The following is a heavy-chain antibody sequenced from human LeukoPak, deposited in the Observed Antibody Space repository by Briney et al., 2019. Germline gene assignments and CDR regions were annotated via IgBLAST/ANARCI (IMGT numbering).Heavy chain of an antibody. CDR3: AGQNVPTPHDY. CDR1: GGSISSYY. CDR2: ISAAGTT. D-gene: IGHD2-2*01. V-gene: IGHV4-4*09. J-gene: IGHJ4*02. Sequence: PSETLSLTCTVSGGSISSYYWSWIRQPPGKSLEWIAYISAAGTTFYNPSLKSRVTISLDRSKNQFSLNLTSITAADTAVYYCAGQNVPTPHDYWGQGTQVTVSS.